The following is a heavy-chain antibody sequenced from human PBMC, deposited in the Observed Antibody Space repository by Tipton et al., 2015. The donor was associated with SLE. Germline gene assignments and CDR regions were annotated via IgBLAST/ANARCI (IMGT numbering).Heavy chain of an antibody. Sequence: TLSLTCTVSGDSIISSRYYWGWIRQPPGKGLEWIGTIYYSGRTYYNPSLKSRVTISVDTSNNLFSLRVTSVTAADTAVYYCARSYYYGAGSYDGMDVWGQGTTVTVSS. D-gene: IGHD3-10*01. CDR1: GDSIISSRYY. CDR3: ARSYYYGAGSYDGMDV. V-gene: IGHV4-39*01. CDR2: IYYSGRT. J-gene: IGHJ6*02.